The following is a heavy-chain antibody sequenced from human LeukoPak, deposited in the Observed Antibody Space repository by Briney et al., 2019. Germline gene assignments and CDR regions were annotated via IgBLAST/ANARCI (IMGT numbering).Heavy chain of an antibody. CDR2: INHSGST. Sequence: PSETLSLTCAVYGGSFSGYYWSWIRQPPGKGLEWIGEINHSGSTNYNPSLKSRVTISVDTSKNQFSLKLSSVTAADTAVYYCARKVPAANPYYFDYWGQGTLVTVSS. J-gene: IGHJ4*02. CDR3: ARKVPAANPYYFDY. V-gene: IGHV4-34*01. CDR1: GGSFSGYY. D-gene: IGHD2-2*01.